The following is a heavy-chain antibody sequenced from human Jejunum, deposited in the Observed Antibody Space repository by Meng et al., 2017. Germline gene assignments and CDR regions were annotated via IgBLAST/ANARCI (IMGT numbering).Heavy chain of an antibody. Sequence: GESLKISCAASGFTFSGYDMHWVRQAPGKGLEWVSAIGTGGDTYYSGSVKGRFTISRENAKNYLYLQMNSLRAGDTAVYYCAREARGSHWLERLDIWGQGTMVTGSS. D-gene: IGHD6-19*01. CDR1: GFTFSGYD. CDR3: AREARGSHWLERLDI. V-gene: IGHV3-13*01. CDR2: IGTGGDT. J-gene: IGHJ3*02.